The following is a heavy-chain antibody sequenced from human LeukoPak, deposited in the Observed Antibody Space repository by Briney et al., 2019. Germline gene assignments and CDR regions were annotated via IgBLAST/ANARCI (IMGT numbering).Heavy chain of an antibody. D-gene: IGHD3-22*01. Sequence: SQTLSLTCTVSGGSISSGGYFWSWIRQHPGKGLEWIGYIYYSESTYYNPSLKGRVTISVDTSMNQFSLRLSSVTAADTAIYYCASVSYDTSLQHWGQGTLVTVSS. CDR1: GGSISSGGYF. V-gene: IGHV4-31*03. CDR2: IYYSEST. CDR3: ASVSYDTSLQH. J-gene: IGHJ1*01.